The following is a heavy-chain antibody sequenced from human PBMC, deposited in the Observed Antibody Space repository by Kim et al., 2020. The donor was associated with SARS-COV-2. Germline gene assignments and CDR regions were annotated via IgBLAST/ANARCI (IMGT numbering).Heavy chain of an antibody. Sequence: GGSLRLSCAASGFTFSAYAMLWVRQAPGKGPEWVAVISSDGSYKFYADSVKGRFTISRDSTKNTLYLQMNSLRAEDTAVYYCARPAVVGPTYWFDLWGQGTVVTV. CDR3: ARPAVVGPTYWFDL. V-gene: IGHV3-30*14. J-gene: IGHJ5*02. CDR1: GFTFSAYA. CDR2: ISSDGSYK. D-gene: IGHD1-26*01.